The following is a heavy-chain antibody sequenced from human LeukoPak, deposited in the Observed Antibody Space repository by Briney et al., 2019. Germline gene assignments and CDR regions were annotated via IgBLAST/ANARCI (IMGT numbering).Heavy chain of an antibody. CDR1: GGSISSHY. D-gene: IGHD3-22*01. CDR3: ARLLDNDSSGHPDTYDV. Sequence: SETLSLTCTVSGGSISSHYWSWIRQPPGEGLESMGYSYYSGTTNYNPSLQSRVTISVDTSKNHFSLKLTSVTAADTAVYYCARLLDNDSSGHPDTYDVWGQGTMVTVSS. V-gene: IGHV4-59*11. CDR2: SYYSGTT. J-gene: IGHJ3*01.